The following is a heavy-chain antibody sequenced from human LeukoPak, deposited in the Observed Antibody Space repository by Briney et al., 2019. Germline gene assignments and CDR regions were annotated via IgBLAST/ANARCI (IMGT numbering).Heavy chain of an antibody. CDR3: AKDSSVYSDCYYDY. J-gene: IGHJ4*02. CDR2: IWYDGSNK. D-gene: IGHD1-26*01. Sequence: GGSLRLSCAASGFTFSSHGMHWVRQSPGKGLEWVAVIWYDGSNKHYADSVKGRFTISRDNSKNTLYLQMNSLRAEDTAIYYCAKDSSVYSDCYYDYWGRGTLV. V-gene: IGHV3-33*06. CDR1: GFTFSSHG.